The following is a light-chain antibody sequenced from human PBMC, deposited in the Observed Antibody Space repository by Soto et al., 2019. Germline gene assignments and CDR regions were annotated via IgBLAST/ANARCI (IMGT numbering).Light chain of an antibody. Sequence: DIQMTQSPSSLSASVGDRVTITCRASQTISTYLNWYQQKPGKAPKLLINAESSLQNGVRSRFSGSGSGTDFILTISSLQPEDFATYYCQQSHGIPYTFGQGTKLEIK. V-gene: IGKV1-39*01. CDR1: QTISTY. CDR2: AES. J-gene: IGKJ2*01. CDR3: QQSHGIPYT.